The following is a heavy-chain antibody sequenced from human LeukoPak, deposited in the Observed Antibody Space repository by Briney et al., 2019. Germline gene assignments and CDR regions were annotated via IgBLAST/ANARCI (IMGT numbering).Heavy chain of an antibody. Sequence: PSETLSLTCTVSGYSISSGYYWSWIRQPPGKGLEWIGYIYYSGSTNYNPSLKSRVTISVDTSKNQFSLKLSSVTAADTAVYYCARSSYGYVSSGYYFDYWGQGTLVTVSS. V-gene: IGHV4-61*01. J-gene: IGHJ4*02. CDR3: ARSSYGYVSSGYYFDY. CDR1: GYSISSGYY. CDR2: IYYSGST. D-gene: IGHD3-22*01.